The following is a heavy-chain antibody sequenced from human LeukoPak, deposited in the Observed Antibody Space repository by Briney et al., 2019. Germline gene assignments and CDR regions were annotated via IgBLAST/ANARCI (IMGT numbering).Heavy chain of an antibody. CDR1: GFTFDDYA. CDR2: ISWSSGSI. Sequence: GRSLRLSCAASGFTFDDYAMHWVRQAPGEGLEWVSGISWSSGSIGYADSVKGRFTISRDNAKNSLYLQMNSLRAEDTALYYCAKVAPLYSGPYYFDYWGQGTLVTVSS. D-gene: IGHD1-26*01. V-gene: IGHV3-9*01. CDR3: AKVAPLYSGPYYFDY. J-gene: IGHJ4*02.